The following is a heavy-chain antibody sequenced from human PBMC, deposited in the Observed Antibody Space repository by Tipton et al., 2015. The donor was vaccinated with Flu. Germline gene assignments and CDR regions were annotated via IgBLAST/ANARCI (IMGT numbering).Heavy chain of an antibody. Sequence: SGGGLIQPGGSLRLSCAVSGFTVSTNFMSWVRQAPGKGLEWVSIIYSGGTTYYADSVKGRFTISRDNSKNTLFLQMDSLRAEDTAVYYCAREFYESARHYYYGMDVWGQGTTVTVSS. CDR2: IYSGGTT. CDR3: AREFYESARHYYYGMDV. J-gene: IGHJ6*02. CDR1: GFTVSTNF. V-gene: IGHV3-53*01. D-gene: IGHD3-22*01.